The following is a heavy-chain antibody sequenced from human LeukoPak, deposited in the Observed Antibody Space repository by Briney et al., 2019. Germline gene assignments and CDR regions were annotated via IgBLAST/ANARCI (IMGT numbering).Heavy chain of an antibody. CDR2: IRSEGNSYAT. Sequence: GGSLRLSCAASGFTFSDSAMHWVRQASGKGLERVGHIRSEGNSYATTYAVSVRGRFTISRDESKNTAYLQMNSLKTEDTAVYYCSGGSGWYSPDYWGQGTLVTVSS. D-gene: IGHD6-19*01. V-gene: IGHV3-73*01. CDR3: SGGSGWYSPDY. J-gene: IGHJ4*02. CDR1: GFTFSDSA.